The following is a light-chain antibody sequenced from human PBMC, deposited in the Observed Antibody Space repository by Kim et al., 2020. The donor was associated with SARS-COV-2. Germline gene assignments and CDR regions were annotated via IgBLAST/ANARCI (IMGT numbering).Light chain of an antibody. CDR2: GAS. CDR3: QQFGSSPPDT. V-gene: IGKV3-20*01. CDR1: HIVSNSF. Sequence: EIVLTQSPDTLSLSPGERATLSCRASHIVSNSFLAWFQQKPGQPPRLLIYGASSRATGIPDRFSGSGSGTDFTLTINSLEPEDFAVYYCQQFGSSPPDTFGRGTKLEIK. J-gene: IGKJ2*01.